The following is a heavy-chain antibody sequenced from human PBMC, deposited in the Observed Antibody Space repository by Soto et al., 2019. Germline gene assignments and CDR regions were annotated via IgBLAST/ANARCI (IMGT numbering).Heavy chain of an antibody. J-gene: IGHJ4*02. D-gene: IGHD5-12*01. Sequence: SETLSLTCAVYGGSFSGYYWSWIRQPPGKGLEWIGEINHSGSTNYNPSLKSRVTISVDTSKNQFSLKLSSVTAADTAVYYCANRAHGYYFDYWGQGTLVTVSS. CDR1: GGSFSGYY. CDR2: INHSGST. V-gene: IGHV4-34*01. CDR3: ANRAHGYYFDY.